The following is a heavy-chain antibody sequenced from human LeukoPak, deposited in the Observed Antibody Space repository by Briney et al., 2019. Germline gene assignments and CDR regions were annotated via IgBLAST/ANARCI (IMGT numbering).Heavy chain of an antibody. J-gene: IGHJ6*02. Sequence: GGSLRPSCAASGFTFSNYGMHWARQAPAKGLERVAVISYDESDKYYADSVKGRFTISRDNSKNTLYLQMNSLRPEDTAVYYCAKGVVAATNAAYYGMDVWGQGTTVTVSS. CDR2: ISYDESDK. CDR1: GFTFSNYG. V-gene: IGHV3-30*18. D-gene: IGHD2-15*01. CDR3: AKGVVAATNAAYYGMDV.